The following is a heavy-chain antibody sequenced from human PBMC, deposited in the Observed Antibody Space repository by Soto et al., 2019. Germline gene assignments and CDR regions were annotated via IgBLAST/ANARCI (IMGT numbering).Heavy chain of an antibody. CDR1: GGTFSSYA. CDR2: IIPIFGTA. D-gene: IGHD6-19*01. CDR3: AREDIAVAGVYYYYYGMDV. Sequence: SVKVSCKASGGTFSSYAISWVRQAPGQGLEWMGGIIPIFGTANYAQKFQGRVTITADESTSTAYMELSSLRSEDTAVYYCAREDIAVAGVYYYYYGMDVWGQGTTVTVSS. J-gene: IGHJ6*02. V-gene: IGHV1-69*13.